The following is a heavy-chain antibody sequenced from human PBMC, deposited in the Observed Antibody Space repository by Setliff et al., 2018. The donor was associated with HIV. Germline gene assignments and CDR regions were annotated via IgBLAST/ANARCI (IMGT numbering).Heavy chain of an antibody. CDR3: ARHGGTFDP. CDR1: GLTFSIFD. J-gene: IGHJ5*02. V-gene: IGHV3-23*01. CDR2: ITGSAGGNSA. Sequence: GGSLRLSCAASGLTFSIFDMTWVRQAPGKGLEWVSTITGSAGGNSAHYADSVKGRFTISRDNPKNKLYLQMNRLRAEDTAVYYCARHGGTFDPWGPGTLVTVS.